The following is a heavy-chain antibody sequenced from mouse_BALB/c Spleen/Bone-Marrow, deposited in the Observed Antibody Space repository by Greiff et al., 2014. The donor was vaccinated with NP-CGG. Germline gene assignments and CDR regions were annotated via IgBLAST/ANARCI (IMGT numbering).Heavy chain of an antibody. CDR1: GYTFTSYI. J-gene: IGHJ4*01. Sequence: KMSCKASGYTFTSYIMHWVKQKPGQGLEWIGYINPHNDGTKYNEKFKGKATLTSDKSSSTAYMELSSLTSEDSAVYYCARRWLPDAMDYWGQGTAVTVSS. D-gene: IGHD2-3*01. V-gene: IGHV1-14*01. CDR2: INPHNDGT. CDR3: ARRWLPDAMDY.